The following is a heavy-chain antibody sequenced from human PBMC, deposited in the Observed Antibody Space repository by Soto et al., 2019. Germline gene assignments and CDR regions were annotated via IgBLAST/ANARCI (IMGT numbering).Heavy chain of an antibody. V-gene: IGHV3-30*18. CDR3: AKGGGSARDFDY. D-gene: IGHD1-26*01. J-gene: IGHJ4*02. CDR2: TSYDGNNK. Sequence: LRLSCTGSGFTFGNYGMHWVRQAPGKGLEWVASTSYDGNNKYYADSLKGRFTISRDNSKKMVYLQMTSLGPEGTAVYYCAKGGGSARDFDYWGQGALVTVSS. CDR1: GFTFGNYG.